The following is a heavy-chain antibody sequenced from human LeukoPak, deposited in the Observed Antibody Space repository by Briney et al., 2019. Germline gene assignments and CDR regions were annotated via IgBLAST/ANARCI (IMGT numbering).Heavy chain of an antibody. D-gene: IGHD2-15*01. Sequence: GGSLRLSCTASGFTFSNFWMGWVRQAPGKGLEWVSAISNNGGYTYYADSVQGRFTISRDNSKSTLCLQMNSLRAEDTAVYYCAKQLGYCSDGSCYLPYWGQGTLVTVSS. V-gene: IGHV3-23*01. CDR1: GFTFSNFW. CDR3: AKQLGYCSDGSCYLPY. J-gene: IGHJ4*02. CDR2: ISNNGGYT.